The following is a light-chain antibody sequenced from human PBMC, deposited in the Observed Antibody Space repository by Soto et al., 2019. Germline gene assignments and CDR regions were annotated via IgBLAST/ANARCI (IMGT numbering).Light chain of an antibody. CDR3: QQYNNWPPLT. V-gene: IGKV3-15*01. CDR2: GAS. Sequence: EIVMTQSPATLSVSPGERATLSCRASQSVSSNLAWYQHKPGQAPRLLIYGASTMATGIAARFSISGSGTEFTLTNSGLLSEDFAVYYCQQYNNWPPLTIGGGTKVEIK. CDR1: QSVSSN. J-gene: IGKJ4*01.